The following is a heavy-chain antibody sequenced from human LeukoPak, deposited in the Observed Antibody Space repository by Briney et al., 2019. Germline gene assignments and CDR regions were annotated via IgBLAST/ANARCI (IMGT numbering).Heavy chain of an antibody. D-gene: IGHD1-26*01. V-gene: IGHV3-30*02. CDR1: GFTFSSYG. CDR2: IRYDGSNK. J-gene: IGHJ4*02. Sequence: GGSLRLSCAASGFTFSSYGMHWVRQAPGKGLEWVAFIRYDGSNKYYADSVKGRFTISRDNSKNTLYLQMNSLRAEDTAVYYCAKDPRNSGSFGDYWGQGTLVTVSS. CDR3: AKDPRNSGSFGDY.